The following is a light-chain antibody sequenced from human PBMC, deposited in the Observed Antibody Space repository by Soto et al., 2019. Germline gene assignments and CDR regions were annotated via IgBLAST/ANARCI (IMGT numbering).Light chain of an antibody. CDR2: GNS. CDR3: QSYDSMLSGSGV. CDR1: SSNIGAGYD. V-gene: IGLV1-40*01. Sequence: QSVLTQPPSVSGAPGQRVTISCTGSSSNIGAGYDVHWYQQLPGTAPKLLIYGNSNRPSGVSDRFSGPKSGTSASLAITGLQAEDEADYYCQSYDSMLSGSGVFGGGTKLTVL. J-gene: IGLJ2*01.